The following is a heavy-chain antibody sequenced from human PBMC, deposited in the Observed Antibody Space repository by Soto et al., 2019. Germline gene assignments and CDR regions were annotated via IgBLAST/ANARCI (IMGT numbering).Heavy chain of an antibody. Sequence: QVQLVQSGAEVKKPGASVKVSCKASGYTFTSYYMHWVRQAPGQGLEWMGIINPSGGSTSYAQKFQGRVTMPRDTSTSTVYMELSSLRSEDTAVYYCARSLYSSSWYTPFDYWGQGTLVTVSS. V-gene: IGHV1-46*03. CDR1: GYTFTSYY. D-gene: IGHD6-13*01. CDR3: ARSLYSSSWYTPFDY. CDR2: INPSGGST. J-gene: IGHJ4*02.